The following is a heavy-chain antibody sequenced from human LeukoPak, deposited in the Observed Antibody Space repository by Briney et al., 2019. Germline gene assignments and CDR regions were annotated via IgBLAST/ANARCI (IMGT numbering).Heavy chain of an antibody. CDR2: IYYSGST. V-gene: IGHV4-39*07. CDR1: GGSISSSSYY. CDR3: AREQGITGTPHGGYYYYYMDV. D-gene: IGHD1-20*01. J-gene: IGHJ6*03. Sequence: SETLSLTCTVSGGSISSSSYYWGWIRQPPGKGLEWIGSIYYSGSTYYNPSLKSRVTMSVDTSKNQFSLKLSSVTAADTAVYYCAREQGITGTPHGGYYYYYMDVWGKGTTVTVSS.